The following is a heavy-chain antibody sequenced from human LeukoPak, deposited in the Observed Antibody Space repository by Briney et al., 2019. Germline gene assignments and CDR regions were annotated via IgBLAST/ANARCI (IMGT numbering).Heavy chain of an antibody. CDR2: IYSGGST. V-gene: IGHV3-66*01. CDR3: ARDSTNDSSGSYYYYGMDV. J-gene: IGHJ6*02. D-gene: IGHD3-22*01. Sequence: GGSLRLSCAASGFTVSSNYMSWVRQAPGKGLEWVSVIYSGGSTYYADSVKGRFTISRDNSKNTLYLQMNSLRAEDTAVYYCARDSTNDSSGSYYYYGMDVWGQGTTATVSS. CDR1: GFTVSSNY.